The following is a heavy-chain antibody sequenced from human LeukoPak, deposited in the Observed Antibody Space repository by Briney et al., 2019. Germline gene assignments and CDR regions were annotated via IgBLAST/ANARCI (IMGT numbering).Heavy chain of an antibody. Sequence: RGSLRLSCAASGFTLSDYYMSWIRQAPGKGLEWVSYSSSSGSTIYYADSVKGRFAISRDNAKNSLYLQMNSLRAGDTAVYYCARRRDFIDYWGQGTLVTVSS. V-gene: IGHV3-11*01. CDR2: SSSSGSTI. D-gene: IGHD3/OR15-3a*01. CDR1: GFTLSDYY. J-gene: IGHJ4*02. CDR3: ARRRDFIDY.